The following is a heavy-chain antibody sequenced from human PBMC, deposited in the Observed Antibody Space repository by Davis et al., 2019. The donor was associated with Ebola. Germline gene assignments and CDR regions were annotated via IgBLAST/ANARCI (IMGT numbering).Heavy chain of an antibody. CDR3: ARVEVRLGELAEYYFDY. CDR2: IYYSGST. V-gene: IGHV4-59*01. CDR1: GGSISSYY. Sequence: PSETLSLTCTVSGGSISSYYWSWIRQPPGKGLEWIGYIYYSGSTNYNPSLKSRVTISVDTSKNQFSLKLSSVTAADTAVYYCARVEVRLGELAEYYFDYWGQGTLVTVSS. J-gene: IGHJ4*02. D-gene: IGHD3-16*01.